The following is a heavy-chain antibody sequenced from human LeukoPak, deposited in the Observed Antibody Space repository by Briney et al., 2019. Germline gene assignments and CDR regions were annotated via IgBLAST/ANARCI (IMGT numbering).Heavy chain of an antibody. J-gene: IGHJ4*02. CDR3: ARTSSTYYFDSSAYDQRHHFDY. CDR2: IYYSGST. D-gene: IGHD3-22*01. Sequence: PSGTLSLTCAVSGGSISSSNWWSWVRQPPGKGLEWIGSIYYSGSTYYNPSLKSRVSISADTSKKQFSLKLSSVTAADTAVYYCARTSSTYYFDSSAYDQRHHFDYWGQGTLVTVSS. V-gene: IGHV4-4*02. CDR1: GGSISSSNW.